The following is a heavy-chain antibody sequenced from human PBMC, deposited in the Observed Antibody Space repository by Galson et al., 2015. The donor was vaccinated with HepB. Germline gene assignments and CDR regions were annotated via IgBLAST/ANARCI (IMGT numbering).Heavy chain of an antibody. J-gene: IGHJ4*02. CDR1: GYTFNKYD. D-gene: IGHD6-6*01. Sequence: SVKVSCKASGYTFNKYDITWVRQAPGQGLEWMGWTRKPPQKSQGRVTLTADRSTSTAYMELRSLTSEDTAVYYCARGGPYIRSSRNIYFFDYWGQGTLVTVSS. CDR3: ARGGPYIRSSRNIYFFDY. CDR2: TR. V-gene: IGHV1-18*04.